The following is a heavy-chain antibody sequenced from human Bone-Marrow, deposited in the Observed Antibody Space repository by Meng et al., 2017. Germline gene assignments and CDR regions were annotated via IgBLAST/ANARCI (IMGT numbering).Heavy chain of an antibody. CDR3: ARVHFDY. V-gene: IGHV3-30*01. CDR2: ISHDGSNK. CDR1: GLTFSSYA. Sequence: QVQLVESGGGVVQPGRSLRLSCAASGLTFSSYAMHWVRQAPGKGLEWVAVISHDGSNKYYADSVKGRFTISRDNSKNTLYLQMNSLRAEDTAVYYCARVHFDYWGQGTLVTVSS. J-gene: IGHJ4*02.